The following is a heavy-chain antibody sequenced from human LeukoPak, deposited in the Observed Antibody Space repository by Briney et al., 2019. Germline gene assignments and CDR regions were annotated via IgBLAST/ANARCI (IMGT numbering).Heavy chain of an antibody. D-gene: IGHD1-1*01. Sequence: GGSLRLSCAASGFTVSSNYMSWVRQAPGKGLEWVSVIYSGGSTYYADSVKGRFTISRDNSKNTLYLQMNSLRAEDTAVYYCVRDPSGSGFAFDSWGQGALVTVSS. J-gene: IGHJ4*02. CDR1: GFTVSSNY. CDR2: IYSGGST. V-gene: IGHV3-53*01. CDR3: VRDPSGSGFAFDS.